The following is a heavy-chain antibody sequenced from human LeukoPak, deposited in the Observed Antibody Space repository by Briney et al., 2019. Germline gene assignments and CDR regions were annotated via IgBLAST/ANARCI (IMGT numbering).Heavy chain of an antibody. D-gene: IGHD3-10*01. CDR3: ARDDGKFGSGYY. J-gene: IGHJ4*02. CDR1: GFTFSSYG. Sequence: GGSQRLSCAASGFTFSSYGMHWVRQAPGKGLEWVAVISYDGSNKYYADSVKGRFTISRDNAKNSLYLQMDSLRDEDTAVYYCARDDGKFGSGYYWGQGTLVTVSS. V-gene: IGHV3-30*03. CDR2: ISYDGSNK.